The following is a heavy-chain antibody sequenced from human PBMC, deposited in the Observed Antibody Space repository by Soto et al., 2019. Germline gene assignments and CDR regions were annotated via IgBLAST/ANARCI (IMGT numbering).Heavy chain of an antibody. J-gene: IGHJ5*02. Sequence: QGQLMESGGGVVLPGTSLRLSCAASGLPFSGYAMHWVRQAPGTGLEWVASISHTATETFYADSVKGRFTISRDDSKKIVFLQMNNLGPADTAVYHCARVGYGVSLGQGFDPWGQGTLVTVSS. CDR2: ISHTATET. CDR3: ARVGYGVSLGQGFDP. V-gene: IGHV3-30-3*01. D-gene: IGHD3-16*01. CDR1: GLPFSGYA.